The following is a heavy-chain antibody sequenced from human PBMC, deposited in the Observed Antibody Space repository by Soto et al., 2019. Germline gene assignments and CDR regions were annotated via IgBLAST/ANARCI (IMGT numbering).Heavy chain of an antibody. CDR2: IIPIFGTA. D-gene: IGHD3-16*02. V-gene: IGHV1-69*13. CDR1: GGTFSSYA. J-gene: IGHJ6*02. CDR3: ASGNYDYVWGSYRYLYYYYYGMDV. Sequence: GASVKVSCKASGGTFSSYAISWVRQAPGQGLEWMGGIIPIFGTANYAQKFQGRVTITADESTSTAYMELSSLRSEDTAVYYCASGNYDYVWGSYRYLYYYYYGMDVWGQGTTVTVSS.